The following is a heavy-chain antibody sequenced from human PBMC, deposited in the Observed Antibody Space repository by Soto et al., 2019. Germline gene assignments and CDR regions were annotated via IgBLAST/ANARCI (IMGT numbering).Heavy chain of an antibody. V-gene: IGHV3-30-3*01. CDR3: ERSHSHYYYDTTGFFFGLDV. D-gene: IGHD3-22*01. CDR1: GFTFSNYA. Sequence: QVRLVESGGGVVQPGRSLRLSCAASGFTFSNYAMHCVRQAPGKGLEWVAVMSFDETKKYHAASVEGRFTISRDNSPNTLDLQKNSLRAEDTALYYCERSHSHYYYDTTGFFFGLDVWGQGTTVVVSS. CDR2: MSFDETKK. J-gene: IGHJ6*02.